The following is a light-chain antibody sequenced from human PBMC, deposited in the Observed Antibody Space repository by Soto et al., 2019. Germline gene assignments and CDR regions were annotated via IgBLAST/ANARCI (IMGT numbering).Light chain of an antibody. Sequence: NFMLTQPHSVSECPGKTVTISCTRSSGSIASNYVQWYQQRPGSAPTTVIYEDNQRPSGVPDRFSGSIDSSSNSASLTISGLKTEDEADYYCQSYDSSTVVFGGGTKVTVL. CDR3: QSYDSSTVV. V-gene: IGLV6-57*04. J-gene: IGLJ2*01. CDR2: EDN. CDR1: SGSIASNY.